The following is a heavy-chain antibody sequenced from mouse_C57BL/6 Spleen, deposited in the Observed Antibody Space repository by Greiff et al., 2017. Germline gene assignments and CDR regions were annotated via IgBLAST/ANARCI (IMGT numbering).Heavy chain of an antibody. J-gene: IGHJ2*01. Sequence: EVKLMESGGGLVKPGGSLKLSCAASGFTFSDYGMHWVRQAPEKGLEWVAYISRGSSTIYYADTVKGRFTLSRDNATNTLFLQMTRLRSEDTAMYDGARGRGYLRGGYYWGQGTTLTVSS. CDR3: ARGRGYLRGGYY. CDR1: GFTFSDYG. V-gene: IGHV5-17*01. CDR2: ISRGSSTI. D-gene: IGHD1-1*01.